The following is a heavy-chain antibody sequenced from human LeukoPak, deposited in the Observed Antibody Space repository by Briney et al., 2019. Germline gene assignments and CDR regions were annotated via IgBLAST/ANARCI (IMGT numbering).Heavy chain of an antibody. CDR2: IKSKTDGGTT. J-gene: IGHJ4*02. CDR1: GFTFSNAW. D-gene: IGHD4-17*01. Sequence: PGGSLRLSCAASGFTFSNAWMSWVRQAPGKGLEWVGRIKSKTDGGTTDYAAPVKGRFSISRDDSKNTLYLQMNSLKTEDTAVYYCTTDGPREIDYGDYWGQGTLVTVSS. CDR3: TTDGPREIDYGDY. V-gene: IGHV3-15*01.